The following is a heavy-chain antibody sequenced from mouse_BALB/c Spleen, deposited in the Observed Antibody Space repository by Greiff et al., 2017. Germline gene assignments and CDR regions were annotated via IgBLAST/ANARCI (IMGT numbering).Heavy chain of an antibody. CDR1: GFTFTDYY. J-gene: IGHJ4*01. V-gene: IGHV7-3*02. D-gene: IGHD2-14*01. CDR2: IRNKANGYTT. Sequence: EVHLVESGGGLVQPGGSLRLSCATSGFTFTDYYMSWVRQPPGKALEWLGFIRNKANGYTTEYSASVTGRFTISRDNSLSILYLQMNTLRAEDSATYYCAGCYRYLYAMDYWGQGTSVTVSS. CDR3: AGCYRYLYAMDY.